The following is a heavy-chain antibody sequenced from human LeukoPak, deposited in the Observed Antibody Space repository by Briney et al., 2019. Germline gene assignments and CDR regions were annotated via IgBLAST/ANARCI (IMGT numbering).Heavy chain of an antibody. V-gene: IGHV4-34*01. D-gene: IGHD2-2*01. Sequence: PSETLSLTCAVYGGSFSGYYCSWIRQPPGKGLEWIGEINHSGSTNYNPSLKSRVTISVDTSKNQFSLKLSSVTAADTAVYYCARMLGYCSSTSCYSNWFDPWGQGTLVTVSS. J-gene: IGHJ5*02. CDR2: INHSGST. CDR1: GGSFSGYY. CDR3: ARMLGYCSSTSCYSNWFDP.